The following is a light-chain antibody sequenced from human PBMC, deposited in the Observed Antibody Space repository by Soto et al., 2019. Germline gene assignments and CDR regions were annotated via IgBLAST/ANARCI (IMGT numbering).Light chain of an antibody. J-gene: IGLJ1*01. V-gene: IGLV2-8*01. CDR2: EVS. CDR1: SSDVGGYNF. CDR3: SSYAGSNTR. Sequence: QSALTQPPSASGSPGQSVTISCTGTSSDVGGYNFVSWYQQHPGKAPKIMIFEVSKRPSGVPDRFSGSKSGNTASLTVSGLQAEDEADYYCSSYAGSNTRFGTGTKLTVL.